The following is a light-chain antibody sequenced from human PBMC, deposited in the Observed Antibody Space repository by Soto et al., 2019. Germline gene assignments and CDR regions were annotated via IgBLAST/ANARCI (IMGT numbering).Light chain of an antibody. Sequence: DIQMSQSRSSLSASIGDRVTIPCQASQDIMYYLNWYQQKPGKAPKLLIYAASSLQSGVPSRFSGSGSGTDFTLTISSLQPEDFATYYCPQSYSTPITFAQGTRLEIK. V-gene: IGKV1-39*01. J-gene: IGKJ5*01. CDR3: PQSYSTPIT. CDR1: QDIMYY. CDR2: AAS.